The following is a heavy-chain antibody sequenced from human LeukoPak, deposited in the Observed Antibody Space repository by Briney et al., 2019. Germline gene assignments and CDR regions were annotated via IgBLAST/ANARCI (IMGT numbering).Heavy chain of an antibody. CDR1: GFTFNTYA. CDR3: ARDGTYTIFIDDVRHNAFDI. D-gene: IGHD3-9*01. V-gene: IGHV3-23*01. Sequence: GGSLRLSCAASGFTFNTYAIYWVRQAPGKGLEWVSGICGSGGCTYYADSVKGRFTISRDNSKNTVYLQMNSLTADDTAVYYCARDGTYTIFIDDVRHNAFDIWGQGTMVTVSS. CDR2: ICGSGGCT. J-gene: IGHJ3*02.